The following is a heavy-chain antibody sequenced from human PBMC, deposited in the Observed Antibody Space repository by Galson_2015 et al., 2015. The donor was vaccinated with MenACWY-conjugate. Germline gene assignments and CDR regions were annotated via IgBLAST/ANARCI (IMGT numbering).Heavy chain of an antibody. CDR1: GFTFGRYR. V-gene: IGHV3-48*04. D-gene: IGHD4-17*01. J-gene: IGHJ6*02. CDR3: ARDLDAHESGDNYGMDV. CDR2: IRSSSSPI. Sequence: SLRLSCAAPGFTFGRYRMNWVRQAPGKGLEWISYIRSSSSPIHNENSVRGRFTISRDNARKPLYLEMNSLRAEDTAIYYCARDLDAHESGDNYGMDVWGQGTTVTVSS.